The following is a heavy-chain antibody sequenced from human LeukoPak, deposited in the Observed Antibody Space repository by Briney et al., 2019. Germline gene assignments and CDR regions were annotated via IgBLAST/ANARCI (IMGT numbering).Heavy chain of an antibody. CDR2: ISGSGDST. D-gene: IGHD6-13*01. CDR3: ARTIAAAGTGADY. J-gene: IGHJ4*02. CDR1: GFTFSNYA. V-gene: IGHV3-23*01. Sequence: GGSLRLSCAASGFTFSNYAMSWVRQAPGKGLEWVSAISGSGDSTYYADSVKGRFTISRDNSKNTLYLQMNSLRAEDTAVYYCARTIAAAGTGADYWGQGTLVTVSS.